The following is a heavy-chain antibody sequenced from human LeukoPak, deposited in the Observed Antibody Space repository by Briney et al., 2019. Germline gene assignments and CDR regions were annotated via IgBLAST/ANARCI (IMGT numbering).Heavy chain of an antibody. CDR1: GFTFSSYE. J-gene: IGHJ4*02. CDR2: ISSSGSTI. D-gene: IGHD3-10*01. Sequence: GGSLRLSCAASGFTFSSYEMNWVRQAPGKGLEWVSYISSSGSTIYYADSVKGRFTISRDNAKNSLYLQMNSLRAEDTALYYCAKDPYYYGSGSYYKNDYWGQGTLVTVPS. CDR3: AKDPYYYGSGSYYKNDY. V-gene: IGHV3-48*03.